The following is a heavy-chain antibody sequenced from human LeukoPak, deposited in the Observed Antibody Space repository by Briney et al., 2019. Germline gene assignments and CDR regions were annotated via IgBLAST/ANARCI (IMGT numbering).Heavy chain of an antibody. J-gene: IGHJ6*02. D-gene: IGHD4-17*01. V-gene: IGHV1-69*04. CDR3: ARDSTVTIEYYYGMDV. Sequence: SVKVSCKASGGTFSSYAISWVRQAPGQGLEWMGRIIPILGIANYAQKFQGRATITADKSTSTAYMELSSLRSEDTAVYYCARDSTVTIEYYYGMDVWGQGTTVTVSS. CDR1: GGTFSSYA. CDR2: IIPILGIA.